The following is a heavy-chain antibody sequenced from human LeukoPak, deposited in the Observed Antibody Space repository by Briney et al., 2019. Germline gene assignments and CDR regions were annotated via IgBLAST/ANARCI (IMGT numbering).Heavy chain of an antibody. V-gene: IGHV3-30*18. D-gene: IGHD2-21*01. J-gene: IGHJ4*02. CDR1: GFTFSTYS. CDR2: ISYDGSNE. Sequence: GGSLRLSCAASGFTFSTYSMNWVRQAPGKGLEWVAVISYDGSNEYYADSVKGRFTISRDNSKNTLYLQMSSLRAEDTAVYYCAKEFNRGLPDYWGQGTLVTVPS. CDR3: AKEFNRGLPDY.